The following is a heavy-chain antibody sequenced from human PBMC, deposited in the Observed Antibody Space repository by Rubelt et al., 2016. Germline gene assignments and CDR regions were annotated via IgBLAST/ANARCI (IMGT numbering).Heavy chain of an antibody. CDR2: INEVGSNT. CDR1: GFTFRRYW. CDR3: ARGEQLVLPFDY. J-gene: IGHJ4*02. Sequence: CGGNLVQPGGSLRLSCAASGFTFRRYWMHWVRQAPGKGLVWVSRINEVGSNTNYADSVEGRFTISRDNAKNTLYLQMNSLRAEDTAVYYCARGEQLVLPFDYWGQGTLVTVSS. D-gene: IGHD6-6*01. V-gene: IGHV3-74*01.